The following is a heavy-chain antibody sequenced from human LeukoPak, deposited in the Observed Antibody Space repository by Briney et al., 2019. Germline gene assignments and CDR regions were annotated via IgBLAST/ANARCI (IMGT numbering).Heavy chain of an antibody. CDR3: AKGPQGFGELDY. Sequence: SETLSLTCTVSGGSINNYYWSWIRQPPGKGLEWIGYIYYSGSTNYNPSLKSRVTISVDTSKNQFSLKLTSVTAADTAVYYCAKGPQGFGELDYWGQGTLVTVSS. V-gene: IGHV4-59*01. CDR2: IYYSGST. D-gene: IGHD3-10*01. J-gene: IGHJ4*02. CDR1: GGSINNYY.